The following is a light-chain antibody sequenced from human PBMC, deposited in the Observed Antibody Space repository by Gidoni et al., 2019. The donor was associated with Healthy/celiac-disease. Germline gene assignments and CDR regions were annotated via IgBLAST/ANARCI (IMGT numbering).Light chain of an antibody. CDR1: SLRSYY. Sequence: SSELTQDPAVSVALGQTVRITCQGDSLRSYYASCYKQKPGQAPVLVIYGKNNRPSGIPDRFSGSSSGNTASLTITGAQAEDESDYYCNSRDSSGNHPVFGGGTKLTVL. CDR2: GKN. V-gene: IGLV3-19*01. J-gene: IGLJ2*01. CDR3: NSRDSSGNHPV.